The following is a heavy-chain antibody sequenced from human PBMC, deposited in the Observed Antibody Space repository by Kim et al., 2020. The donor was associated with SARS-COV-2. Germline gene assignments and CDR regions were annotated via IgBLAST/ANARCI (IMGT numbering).Heavy chain of an antibody. CDR1: GGSISSGGYY. J-gene: IGHJ4*02. Sequence: SETLSLTCTVSGGSISSGGYYWSWIRQHPGKGLEWIGYIYYSGSTYYNPSLKSRVTISVDTSKNQFSLKLSSVTAADTAVYYCARWKSGFGELPPSFFDYWGQGTLVTVSS. D-gene: IGHD3-10*01. V-gene: IGHV4-31*03. CDR2: IYYSGST. CDR3: ARWKSGFGELPPSFFDY.